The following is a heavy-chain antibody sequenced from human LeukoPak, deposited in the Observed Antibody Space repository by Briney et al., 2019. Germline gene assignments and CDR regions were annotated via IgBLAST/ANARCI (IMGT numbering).Heavy chain of an antibody. Sequence: GGSLRLSCAASGFTVSSNYMSWVRQAPGKGLEWVANIKQDGSEKYYVDSVKGRFTISRDNAKNSLYLQMNSLRAEDTAVYYCARVVGHKAAGNDYWGQGTLVTVSS. J-gene: IGHJ4*02. CDR2: IKQDGSEK. D-gene: IGHD6-13*01. CDR1: GFTVSSNY. V-gene: IGHV3-7*01. CDR3: ARVVGHKAAGNDY.